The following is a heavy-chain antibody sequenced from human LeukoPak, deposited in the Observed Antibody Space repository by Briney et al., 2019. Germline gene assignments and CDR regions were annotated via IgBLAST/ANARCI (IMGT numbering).Heavy chain of an antibody. CDR3: ARDSGSYYHYYYYMDV. CDR1: GFTFSSYE. Sequence: PGGSLRLSCAASGFTFSSYEMNWVRQAPGKGLEWVSYISSSGSTIYYADSVRGRFTISRDNAKNSLYLQMNSLRAEDTTVYYCARDSGSYYHYYYYMDVWGKGTTVTISS. CDR2: ISSSGSTI. J-gene: IGHJ6*03. V-gene: IGHV3-48*03. D-gene: IGHD1-26*01.